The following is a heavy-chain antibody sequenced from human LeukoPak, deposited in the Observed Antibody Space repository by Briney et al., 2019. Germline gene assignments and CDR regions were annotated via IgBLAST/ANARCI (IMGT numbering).Heavy chain of an antibody. D-gene: IGHD2/OR15-2a*01. CDR1: GYTFTSYA. V-gene: IGHV1-2*06. J-gene: IGHJ4*02. CDR2: IYPSSGGA. Sequence: ASVKVSCKASGYTFTSYAMHWVRQAPGQGLEWMGRIYPSSGGANYAQKFQGRITLTTDTSINTAYMELSRLRFDDTAVYYCARDLPFEDWGQGTLVTVSS. CDR3: ARDLPFED.